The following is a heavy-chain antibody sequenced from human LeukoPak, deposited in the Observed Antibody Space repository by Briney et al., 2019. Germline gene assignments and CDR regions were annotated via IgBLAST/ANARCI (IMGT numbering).Heavy chain of an antibody. V-gene: IGHV3-23*01. D-gene: IGHD3-16*01. CDR1: GLTFSSYA. CDR2: ISGSGGST. J-gene: IGHJ4*02. Sequence: GGSLRLSCAASGLTFSSYAMSWVRQAPGKRLEWVSGISGSGGSTYYADSVKGRFTISRDNSKNTLYLQMNSLRAEDTAVYYCAKEDMITFGGVMSYFDYWGQGTLVTVSS. CDR3: AKEDMITFGGVMSYFDY.